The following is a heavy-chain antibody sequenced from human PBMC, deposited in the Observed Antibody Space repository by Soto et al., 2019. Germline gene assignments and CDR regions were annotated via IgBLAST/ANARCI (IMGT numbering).Heavy chain of an antibody. Sequence: SQTLSFTCAISGDSVSSNTASWNWIRQSPSRGLEWLGRTYFRSKWYNDYAVSVKSRIIINPDTSNNQFSLQLNSVTPEDSAAYFCAKGDNLGPKTGYAFDPWGQGSMVTVSS. V-gene: IGHV6-1*01. D-gene: IGHD5-12*01. CDR3: AKGDNLGPKTGYAFDP. CDR2: TYFRSKWYN. CDR1: GDSVSSNTAS. J-gene: IGHJ5*02.